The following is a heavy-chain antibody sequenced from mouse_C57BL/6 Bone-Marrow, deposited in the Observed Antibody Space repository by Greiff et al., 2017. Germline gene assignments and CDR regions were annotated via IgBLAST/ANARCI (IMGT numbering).Heavy chain of an antibody. J-gene: IGHJ2*01. Sequence: LVESGAELVRPGTSVKVSCKASGYAFTNYLIEWVKQRPGQGLEWIGVINPGSGGTNYNEKFKGKATLTADKSSSTAYMQLSSLTSEDSAVYFCARGVINPLDYWGQGTTLTVSS. CDR1: GYAFTNYL. V-gene: IGHV1-54*01. CDR2: INPGSGGT. D-gene: IGHD1-1*01. CDR3: ARGVINPLDY.